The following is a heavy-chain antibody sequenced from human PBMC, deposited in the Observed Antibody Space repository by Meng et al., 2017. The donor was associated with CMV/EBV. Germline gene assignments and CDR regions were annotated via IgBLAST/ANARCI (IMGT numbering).Heavy chain of an antibody. D-gene: IGHD5-12*01. V-gene: IGHV3-43*01. CDR3: AKDIGATIGRGAIDY. CDR1: GFTFDDYT. Sequence: ESRKISCAASGFTFDDYTMHWVRQAPGKGLEWVSLISWDGGSTYYADSVKGRFTISRDNSKNSLYLQMNSLRTEDTALYYCAKDIGATIGRGAIDYWGQGTLVTVSS. CDR2: ISWDGGST. J-gene: IGHJ4*02.